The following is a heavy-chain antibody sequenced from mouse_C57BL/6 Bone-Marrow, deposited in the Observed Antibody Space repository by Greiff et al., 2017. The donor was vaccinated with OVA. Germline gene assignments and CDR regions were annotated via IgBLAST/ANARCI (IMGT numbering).Heavy chain of an antibody. D-gene: IGHD1-1*01. CDR2: IRNKANGYTT. CDR1: GFTFTDYY. CDR3: ARVTTVYAMGY. Sequence: EVMLVESGGGLVQPGGSLSLSCAASGFTFTDYYMSWVRQPPGKALEWLGFIRNKANGYTTEYSASVKGRFTISRNNSQSILYLQMNALRAEDSATYYCARVTTVYAMGYWGQGTSVTVSS. J-gene: IGHJ4*01. V-gene: IGHV7-3*01.